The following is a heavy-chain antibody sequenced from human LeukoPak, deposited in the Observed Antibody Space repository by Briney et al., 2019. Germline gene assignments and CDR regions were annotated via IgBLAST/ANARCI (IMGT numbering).Heavy chain of an antibody. CDR2: ISGSGGST. CDR3: AKGGLSGGYYDSRIGY. CDR1: GFTFSSYA. D-gene: IGHD3-22*01. V-gene: IGHV3-23*01. Sequence: GGSLRLSCAASGFTFSSYAMSWVRQAPGKGLEWVSAISGSGGSTYYADSVKGRFTISRDNSKNTLYLQMNSLRAEDTAVYYCAKGGLSGGYYDSRIGYWGQGTLVTVSS. J-gene: IGHJ4*02.